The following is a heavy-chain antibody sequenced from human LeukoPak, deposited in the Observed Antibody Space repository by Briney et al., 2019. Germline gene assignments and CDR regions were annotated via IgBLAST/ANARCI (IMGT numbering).Heavy chain of an antibody. CDR3: ARDNKQWLTLYYYYYYYMDA. CDR1: GGSISSSSYY. Sequence: SETLSLTCTVSGGSISSSSYYWGWIRQPPGKGLEWIGSIYYSGSTYYNPSLKSRVTISVDTSKNQFSLKLSSVTAADTAVYYCARDNKQWLTLYYYYYYYMDAWGKGTTVTVSS. D-gene: IGHD6-19*01. CDR2: IYYSGST. J-gene: IGHJ6*03. V-gene: IGHV4-39*07.